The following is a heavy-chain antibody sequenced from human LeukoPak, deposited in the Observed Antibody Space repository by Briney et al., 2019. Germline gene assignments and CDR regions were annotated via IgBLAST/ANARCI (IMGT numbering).Heavy chain of an antibody. Sequence: GSLRLSCAASGFTFSSYGMHWVRQAPGKGLEWVAVIWYDGSNKYYADSVKGRFTISRDNSKNTLYLQMNSLRAEDTAVYYCARGGDRNSGFDPWGQGTLVTVSS. J-gene: IGHJ5*02. V-gene: IGHV3-33*01. CDR1: GFTFSSYG. CDR3: ARGGDRNSGFDP. CDR2: IWYDGSNK. D-gene: IGHD3-16*01.